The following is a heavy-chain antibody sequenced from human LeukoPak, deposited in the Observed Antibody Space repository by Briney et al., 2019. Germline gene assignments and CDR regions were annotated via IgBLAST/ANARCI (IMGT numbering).Heavy chain of an antibody. Sequence: GVSLRLSCAASGFAFTDYYMSWIRQAPGKGLDWVSYISISGTTINYADSVKGRFTFSRDNAKNSLYLQMNSLRAEDTAVYYCARARTRYSGSYGGAFDIWGQGTMVTVSS. CDR1: GFAFTDYY. CDR3: ARARTRYSGSYGGAFDI. J-gene: IGHJ3*02. CDR2: ISISGTTI. V-gene: IGHV3-11*04. D-gene: IGHD1-26*01.